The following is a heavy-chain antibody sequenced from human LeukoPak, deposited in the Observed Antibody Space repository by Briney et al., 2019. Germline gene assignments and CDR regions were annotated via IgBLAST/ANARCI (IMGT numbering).Heavy chain of an antibody. J-gene: IGHJ4*02. V-gene: IGHV3-11*01. CDR3: ARVGLTIFGVVINSFDY. CDR2: ISSSGTTI. D-gene: IGHD3-3*01. Sequence: GGSLRLSCAASGFTFSDYYMSWIRQAPGKGLEWVSYISSSGTTIYYTDSVKGRFTISRDNAKNSLYLQMNSLRAEDTAVYYCARVGLTIFGVVINSFDYWGQGTLVTVSS. CDR1: GFTFSDYY.